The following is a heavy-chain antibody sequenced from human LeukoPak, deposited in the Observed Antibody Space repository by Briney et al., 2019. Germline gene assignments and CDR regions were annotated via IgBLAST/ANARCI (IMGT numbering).Heavy chain of an antibody. J-gene: IGHJ3*02. CDR1: GFSFSDSG. V-gene: IGHV3-30*03. CDR3: ARGAGAYDAFDI. Sequence: GGSLRLSCAASGFSFSDSGMHWVRQAPGKGLEWVAVISYDGGKKYYADSVKGRFTISRDNAKNSLYLQMNSLRAEDTAVYYCARGAGAYDAFDIWGQGTMVTVSS. D-gene: IGHD6-19*01. CDR2: ISYDGGKK.